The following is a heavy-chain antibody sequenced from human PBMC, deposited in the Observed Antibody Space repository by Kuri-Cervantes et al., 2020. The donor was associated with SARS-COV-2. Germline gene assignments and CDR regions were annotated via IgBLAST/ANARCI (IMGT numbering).Heavy chain of an antibody. V-gene: IGHV4-39*07. D-gene: IGHD2-15*01. J-gene: IGHJ6*03. CDR2: IYYSGST. CDR1: GGSISSSSYY. Sequence: ESLKISCAVSGGSISSSSYYWGWIRQPPGKGLEWIGSIYYSGSTYYNPSLKSRVTISVDTSKNQFSLKLSSVTAADTAVYYCASVKYIDYYYYMDVWGEGTTVTVSS. CDR3: ASVKYIDYYYYMDV.